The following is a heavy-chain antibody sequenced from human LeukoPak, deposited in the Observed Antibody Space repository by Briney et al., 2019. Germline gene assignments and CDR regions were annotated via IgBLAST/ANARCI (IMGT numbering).Heavy chain of an antibody. CDR2: IWNDGGQK. CDR3: VRDGYKAFDI. CDR1: GFTFIRHG. V-gene: IGHV3-33*01. J-gene: IGHJ3*02. D-gene: IGHD1-14*01. Sequence: GGSLRLSCATSGFTFIRHGMHWVRQAPGKGLEWVAVIWNDGGQKYYADSVKGRFTISRDNSKNTLYLQMNSLRAEDTALYYCVRDGYKAFDIWGQGTMVTVSS.